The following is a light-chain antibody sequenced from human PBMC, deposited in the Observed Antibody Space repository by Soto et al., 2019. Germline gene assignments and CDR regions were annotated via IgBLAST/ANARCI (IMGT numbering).Light chain of an antibody. J-gene: IGLJ1*01. CDR3: LSYTSSSTYV. CDR2: DVS. Sequence: QSVLTQPASVSGSPGQSIAISCTGTSSDVGGYNYVSWYQQHPGKAPKLMIYDVSNRPSGVSNRFSGSRSGNTASLTISGLLTEDEADYYCLSYTSSSTYVFGTGTKLTVL. CDR1: SSDVGGYNY. V-gene: IGLV2-14*01.